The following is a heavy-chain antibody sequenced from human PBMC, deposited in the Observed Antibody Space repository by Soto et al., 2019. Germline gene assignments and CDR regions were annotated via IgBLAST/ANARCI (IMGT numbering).Heavy chain of an antibody. D-gene: IGHD6-19*01. CDR1: GGSISSYY. CDR3: ARGFGWESVAVDY. V-gene: IGHV4-59*01. CDR2: IYYSGST. Sequence: QVQLQESGPGLVKPSETLSLTCTVSGGSISSYYWSWIRQPPGKGLEWIGYIYYSGSTNYNPSLKSRVPISVDTSKNQFSLKLSSVTAADTAVYDCARGFGWESVAVDYWGQGTLVTVSS. J-gene: IGHJ4*02.